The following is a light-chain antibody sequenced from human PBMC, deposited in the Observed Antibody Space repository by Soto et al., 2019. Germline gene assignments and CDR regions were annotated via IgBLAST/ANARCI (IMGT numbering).Light chain of an antibody. CDR2: GAS. CDR1: QSVSSSY. Sequence: EIVLTQSPGTLSLSPGERATLSCRASQSVSSSYLAWYQQKPGQAPRLLIYGASSRATGIPDRFSGSGSGTDFTLTISRLEPEDFAVYYCQQYGSSPPVTFGHGTKVDIX. J-gene: IGKJ3*01. V-gene: IGKV3-20*01. CDR3: QQYGSSPPVT.